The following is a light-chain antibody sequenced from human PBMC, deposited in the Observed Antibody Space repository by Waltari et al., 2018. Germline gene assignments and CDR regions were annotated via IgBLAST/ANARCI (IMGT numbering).Light chain of an antibody. V-gene: IGLV3-19*01. J-gene: IGLJ2*01. Sequence: SSELTQDPAVPVALGQPVRITCQGDSLRSYYASWYQQKPGQAPVIVIYGKNNRPSGIPDRFSGSSSGNTASLTITGAQAEDEADYYCNSRDSSGHVVFGGGTKLTVL. CDR1: SLRSYY. CDR2: GKN. CDR3: NSRDSSGHVV.